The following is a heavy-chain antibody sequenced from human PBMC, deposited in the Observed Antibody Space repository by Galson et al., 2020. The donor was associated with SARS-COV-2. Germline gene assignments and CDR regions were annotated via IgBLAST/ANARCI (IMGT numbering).Heavy chain of an antibody. J-gene: IGHJ6*02. Sequence: TGGSLRLSCAASGFTFSNYGMHWVRQAPGRGLEWVTVMSYDGSEKHYADSVKGRFTISRDNSKNTLYLQMNSLRAEDTAVYYCAAGIVVIPSARYGMDVWGQGTTVTVSS. CDR3: AAGIVVIPSARYGMDV. CDR1: GFTFSNYG. CDR2: MSYDGSEK. V-gene: IGHV3-30*03. D-gene: IGHD2-2*01.